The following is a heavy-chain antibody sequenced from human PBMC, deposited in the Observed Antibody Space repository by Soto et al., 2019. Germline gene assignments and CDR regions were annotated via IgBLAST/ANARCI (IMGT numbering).Heavy chain of an antibody. Sequence: GGSLRHSCAASGFTFSSYGMHWVRQAPGKGLEWVAVIWYDGSNKYYADSVKGRFTISRDNSKNTLYLQMNSLRAEDTAVYYCARDRRLYCSSSSCYGYSYYYMDFWGTGTTVTVSS. CDR3: ARDRRLYCSSSSCYGYSYYYMDF. CDR1: GFTFSSYG. D-gene: IGHD2-2*01. V-gene: IGHV3-33*01. CDR2: IWYDGSNK. J-gene: IGHJ6*03.